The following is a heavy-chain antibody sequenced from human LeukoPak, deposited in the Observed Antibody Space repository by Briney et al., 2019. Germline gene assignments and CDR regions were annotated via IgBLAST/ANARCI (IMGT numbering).Heavy chain of an antibody. CDR1: GFTSSGSA. D-gene: IGHD6-19*01. V-gene: IGHV3-73*01. J-gene: IGHJ4*02. CDR2: IRSKANSYAT. CDR3: TRDGRRSSGWYDY. Sequence: GGSLRLSCAASGFTSSGSAMHWVRQASGKGLEWVGRIRSKANSYATAYAASVKGRFTISRDDSKNTAYLQMNSLKTEDTAVYYCTRDGRRSSGWYDYWGQGTLVTVSS.